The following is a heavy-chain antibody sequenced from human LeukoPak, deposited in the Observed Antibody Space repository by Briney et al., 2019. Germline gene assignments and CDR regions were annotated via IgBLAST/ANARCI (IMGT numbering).Heavy chain of an antibody. J-gene: IGHJ4*02. D-gene: IGHD3-22*01. CDR2: IRYDGTKK. V-gene: IGHV3-30*02. Sequence: VGCLRLSCAASVFTCSRDGMHSGRGAPGKGLEWGAVIRYDGTKKYYADSLKGRFIISRDNSKNTLYLQMTSLRAEDTAVYYGAKDRSVNYYDSRTFDYWGQGTLVTVSS. CDR3: AKDRSVNYYDSRTFDY. CDR1: VFTCSRDG.